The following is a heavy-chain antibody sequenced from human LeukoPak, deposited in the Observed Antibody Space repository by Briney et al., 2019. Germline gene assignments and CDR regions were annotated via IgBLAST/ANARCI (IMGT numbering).Heavy chain of an antibody. Sequence: KPSETLSLTCTVSGGSISSYYWSWIRQPAGKGLEWIGRIYTSGSTNYNPSLKSRVTMSVDTSKNQFSLKLSSVTAADTAVYYCARDLLQFGTPGDHQPEYYYYMDVWGKGTTVTVSS. V-gene: IGHV4-4*07. CDR3: ARDLLQFGTPGDHQPEYYYYMDV. J-gene: IGHJ6*03. CDR1: GGSISSYY. D-gene: IGHD2-2*01. CDR2: IYTSGST.